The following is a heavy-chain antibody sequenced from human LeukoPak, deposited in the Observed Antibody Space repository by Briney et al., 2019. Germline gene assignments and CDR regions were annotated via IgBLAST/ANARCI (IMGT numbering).Heavy chain of an antibody. J-gene: IGHJ4*02. CDR2: INHSGST. Sequence: PSETLSLTCAVYGGSFSGYYWSWIRQPPGKGQEWIGEINHSGSTNYNPSLKSRVTISVDTSKNQFSLKLSSVTAADTAVYYCARGQFGGDYWGQGTLVTVSS. V-gene: IGHV4-34*01. D-gene: IGHD3-10*01. CDR1: GGSFSGYY. CDR3: ARGQFGGDY.